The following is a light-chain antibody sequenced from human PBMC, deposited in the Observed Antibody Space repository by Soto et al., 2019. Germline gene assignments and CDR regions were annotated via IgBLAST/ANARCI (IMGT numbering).Light chain of an antibody. CDR1: QSVTSNY. V-gene: IGKV3-20*01. Sequence: EIVLTQSPGTLSLSPGERATLSCRASQSVTSNYLAWLQQKPGQAPRLLIYGASNRATGIPDRFSGSGSGTDFTLTISRLEPEDFAVYYCQQYGSSPGLTFGGGTKVEIQ. CDR3: QQYGSSPGLT. CDR2: GAS. J-gene: IGKJ4*01.